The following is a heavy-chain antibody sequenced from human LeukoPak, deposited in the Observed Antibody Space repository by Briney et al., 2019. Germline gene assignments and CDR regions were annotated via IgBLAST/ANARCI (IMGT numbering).Heavy chain of an antibody. D-gene: IGHD3-16*01. Sequence: GGSLRLSCAASGFTFSSYAMTWVRQGPGKGLEWVSDNSGGGGSTFYGDSVKGRFTISRDNSKNTLHLQIHSLRAEDTAVYHCAIYDGSGTNAFDMWGQGTMVTVSS. CDR2: NSGGGGST. V-gene: IGHV3-23*01. J-gene: IGHJ3*02. CDR3: AIYDGSGTNAFDM. CDR1: GFTFSSYA.